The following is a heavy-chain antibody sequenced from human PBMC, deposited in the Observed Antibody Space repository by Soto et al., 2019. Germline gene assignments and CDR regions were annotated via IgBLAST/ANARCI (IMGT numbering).Heavy chain of an antibody. J-gene: IGHJ6*03. D-gene: IGHD2-15*01. V-gene: IGHV3-15*01. CDR3: TSGECSGGSCYYDYYYYMDV. Sequence: GGSLRLSCAASGFTFSNAWMSWVRQAPGKGLEWVGRIKSKTDGGTTDYAAPVKGRFTISRDDSKNTLYLQLNSLKTEDTAVYYCTSGECSGGSCYYDYYYYMDVWGKGTTVTVSS. CDR2: IKSKTDGGTT. CDR1: GFTFSNAW.